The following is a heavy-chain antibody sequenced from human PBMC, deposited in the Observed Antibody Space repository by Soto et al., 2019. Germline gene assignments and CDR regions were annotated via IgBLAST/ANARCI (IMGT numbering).Heavy chain of an antibody. CDR3: ARGQLALDY. J-gene: IGHJ4*02. D-gene: IGHD6-6*01. CDR2: IYYSGST. V-gene: IGHV4-59*01. CDR1: GGSISSYY. Sequence: SETLSLTCTVSGGSISSYYWSWIRQPPGKGLEWIGYIYYSGSTNYNPSLKSRVTISVDTSKNQFSLKLSSVTAADTAVYYCARGQLALDYWGQGTLVTVSS.